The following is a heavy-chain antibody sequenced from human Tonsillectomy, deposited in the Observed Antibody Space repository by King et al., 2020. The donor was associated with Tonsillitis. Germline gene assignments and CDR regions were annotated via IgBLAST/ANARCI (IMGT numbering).Heavy chain of an antibody. Sequence: VQLVQSGGGVVQPGGSLRLSCAASGFTFDDYAMHWVRQAPGKGLEWVSLISGDGGSTSYADSVKGRFTISRDNSKNSLFLQMNSLRTEDTALYYCAKNYYASGSYYTDAYMDVWGKGTTVTVSS. D-gene: IGHD3-10*01. J-gene: IGHJ6*03. CDR3: AKNYYASGSYYTDAYMDV. CDR1: GFTFDDYA. CDR2: ISGDGGST. V-gene: IGHV3-43*02.